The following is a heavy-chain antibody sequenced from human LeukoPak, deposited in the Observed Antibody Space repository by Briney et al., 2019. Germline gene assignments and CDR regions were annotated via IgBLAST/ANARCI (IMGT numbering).Heavy chain of an antibody. D-gene: IGHD2-15*01. CDR1: GYTFTGYY. J-gene: IGHJ4*02. CDR3: VRLLAEGNY. Sequence: ASVKVSCKASGYTFTGYYMHWVRQAPGQGLEWMGWINPNSGGTNYAQKFQDRVTMTRDTSISTVYMELNRLRFDDTAVYYCVRLLAEGNYWGQGTLVTVSS. V-gene: IGHV1-2*02. CDR2: INPNSGGT.